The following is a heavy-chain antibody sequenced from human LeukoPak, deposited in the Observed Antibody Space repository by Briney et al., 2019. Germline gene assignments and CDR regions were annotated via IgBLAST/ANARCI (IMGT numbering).Heavy chain of an antibody. V-gene: IGHV3-30*18. J-gene: IGHJ4*02. CDR1: GFTFSSYG. CDR2: ISYDGSNK. Sequence: GGSLSLSCAASGFTFSSYGMHWARQAPGRGLEWAAVISYDGSNKYYAHSVKSRFTIVRDNSKNTLYLQMNSLRAEDTAVYYCAKDLRGRYCSSTSCPFVNDYWGQGTLVTVSS. CDR3: AKDLRGRYCSSTSCPFVNDY. D-gene: IGHD2-2*01.